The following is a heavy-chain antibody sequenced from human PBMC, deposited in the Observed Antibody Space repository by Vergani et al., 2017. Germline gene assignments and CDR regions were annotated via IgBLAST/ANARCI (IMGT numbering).Heavy chain of an antibody. V-gene: IGHV4-61*02. Sequence: QVQLQESGPGLVKPSQTLSLTCTVSGGSISSGSYYWSWIRQPAGKGLEWIGRIYTSGSTNYNPSLKSRVTISVDTSKNQFSLKLSSVTAADTAVYYCAREGGLGYCSSTSCPFDLWGRGTLVTVSS. J-gene: IGHJ2*01. CDR3: AREGGLGYCSSTSCPFDL. D-gene: IGHD2-2*01. CDR1: GGSISSGSYY. CDR2: IYTSGST.